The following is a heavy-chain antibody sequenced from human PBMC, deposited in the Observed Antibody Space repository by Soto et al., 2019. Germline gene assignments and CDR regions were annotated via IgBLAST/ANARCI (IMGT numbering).Heavy chain of an antibody. CDR3: ARDSQYWYFDL. CDR1: GYTFTSDG. CDR2: ISASSGNT. Sequence: QVQLVQSGAEVKKPGASVKVSCKASGYTFTSDGISWVRQAPRQGLEWMGWISASSGNTNYAQKLQGRVTMTTDTSTSTAYMALRSLRSDDTAVYYCARDSQYWYFDLWGRGTLVTVSS. J-gene: IGHJ2*01. V-gene: IGHV1-18*01.